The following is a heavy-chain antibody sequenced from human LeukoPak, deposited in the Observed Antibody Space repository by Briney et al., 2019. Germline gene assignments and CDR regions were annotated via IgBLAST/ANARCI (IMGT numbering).Heavy chain of an antibody. CDR3: ARDRPPNHFDY. D-gene: IGHD1-14*01. CDR1: GYTFTNYY. CDR2: INPSGGST. V-gene: IGHV1-46*01. Sequence: ASVKVSCKASGYTFTNYYLHWVRQAPGQGLEWMGIINPSGGSTTYAQKFQGRVTVTRDTSTSTVYMELSSLRSEDTAVYYCARDRPPNHFDYWGQGTLVTISS. J-gene: IGHJ4*02.